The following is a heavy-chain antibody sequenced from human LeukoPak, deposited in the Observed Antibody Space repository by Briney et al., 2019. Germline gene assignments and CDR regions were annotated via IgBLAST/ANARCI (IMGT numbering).Heavy chain of an antibody. CDR2: IWYDGSNE. CDR1: GFTFSSYG. J-gene: IGHJ4*02. V-gene: IGHV3-33*01. CDR3: ARGGDTPSFDY. Sequence: GGSLRLSCAASGFTFSSYGMHWVRQAPGKGLEWVSVIWYDGSNEYHAESVKGRFTISRDNAKNSLYLQMNSLRAEDTAVYYCARGGDTPSFDYWGQGTLVTVSS. D-gene: IGHD2-21*01.